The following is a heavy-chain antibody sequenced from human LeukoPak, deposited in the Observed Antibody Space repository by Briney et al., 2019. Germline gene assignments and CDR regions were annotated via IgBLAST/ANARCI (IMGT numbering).Heavy chain of an antibody. CDR3: ARDLSSSWYGLDY. CDR1: GFTFSSYW. J-gene: IGHJ4*02. V-gene: IGHV3-7*01. Sequence: GGSLRLSCAASGFTFSSYWMSWVRQAPGKGLEWVANIKQDGSEKYYVDSVKGRFTISRDNAKNSLYLQMNSLRAEDTAVYYSARDLSSSWYGLDYWGQGTLVTVSS. CDR2: IKQDGSEK. D-gene: IGHD6-13*01.